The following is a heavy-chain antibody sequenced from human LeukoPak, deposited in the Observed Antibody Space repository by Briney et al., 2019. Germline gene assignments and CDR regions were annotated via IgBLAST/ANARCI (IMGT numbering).Heavy chain of an antibody. Sequence: SETLSLTCTVSGGSISSNNYNWGWIRQSPGKGLEWIGSIYHSGSTYYNPSLKSRVTISVDTSKNQFSLKLSSVTAADTAVYYCARVERFAVTTSWYFDLWGRGTPVTVSS. CDR1: GGSISSNNYN. CDR3: ARVERFAVTTSWYFDL. D-gene: IGHD4-17*01. J-gene: IGHJ2*01. V-gene: IGHV4-39*07. CDR2: IYHSGST.